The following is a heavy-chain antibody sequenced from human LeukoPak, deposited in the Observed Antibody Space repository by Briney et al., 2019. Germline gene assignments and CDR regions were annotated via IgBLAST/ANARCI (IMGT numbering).Heavy chain of an antibody. J-gene: IGHJ6*02. Sequence: PGGSLRLSCAASGFTFSSYAMHWVRQAPGKGLEWVAVISYDGSNKYYADSVKGRFTISSDNSKNTLYLQMNSLRAEDTAVYYCAKDRLRYFDWPRYGMDVWGQGTTVTVSS. CDR3: AKDRLRYFDWPRYGMDV. CDR2: ISYDGSNK. V-gene: IGHV3-30*04. CDR1: GFTFSSYA. D-gene: IGHD3-9*01.